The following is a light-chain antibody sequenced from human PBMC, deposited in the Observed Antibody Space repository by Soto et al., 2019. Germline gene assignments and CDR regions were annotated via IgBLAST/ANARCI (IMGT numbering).Light chain of an antibody. V-gene: IGLV2-8*01. CDR3: SSYAGSNNPYV. CDR2: EVT. J-gene: IGLJ1*01. CDR1: SGDIGGYDY. Sequence: QSALTQPPSASGSPGQSVTISCTGTSGDIGGYDYVSWYQQHPGKAPKLMIYEVTKRPLGVPDRFSGSKSGNTASLTVSGLQAEDAADYYCSSYAGSNNPYVFGTGTKVTVL.